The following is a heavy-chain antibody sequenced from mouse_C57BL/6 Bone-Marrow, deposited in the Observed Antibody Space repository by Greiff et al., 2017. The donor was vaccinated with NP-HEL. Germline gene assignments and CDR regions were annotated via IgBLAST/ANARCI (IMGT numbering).Heavy chain of an antibody. D-gene: IGHD2-5*01. CDR1: GYTFTSYG. CDR2: IHPHSGST. Sequence: QVQLQQPGAELVKPGASVKLSCKASGYTFTSYGMHWVKQRPGKGLEWIGMIHPHSGSTNYNEKFKSKATLTVDKSSSTAYMQLSSLTSEDSAVYYCASPTIVRGYYFDYWGQGTTLTVSS. CDR3: ASPTIVRGYYFDY. J-gene: IGHJ2*01. V-gene: IGHV1-64*01.